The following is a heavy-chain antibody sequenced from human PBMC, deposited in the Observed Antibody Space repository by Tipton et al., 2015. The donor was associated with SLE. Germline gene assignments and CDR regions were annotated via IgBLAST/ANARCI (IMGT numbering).Heavy chain of an antibody. J-gene: IGHJ4*02. Sequence: SLRLSCAASGFTFSSYAMHWVCQAPGKGLEWVAVISYDGSNKYYADSVKGRFTISRDNSKNTLYLQMNSLRAEDTAVYYCARDNLKWELPSFDYWGQGTLVTVSS. CDR2: ISYDGSNK. CDR1: GFTFSSYA. D-gene: IGHD1-26*01. CDR3: ARDNLKWELPSFDY. V-gene: IGHV3-30*04.